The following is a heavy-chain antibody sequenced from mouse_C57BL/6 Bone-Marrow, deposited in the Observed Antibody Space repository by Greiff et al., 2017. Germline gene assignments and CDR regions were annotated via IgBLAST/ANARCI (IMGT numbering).Heavy chain of an antibody. D-gene: IGHD1-1*01. V-gene: IGHV1-80*01. CDR2: IYPGDGDT. CDR3: ARDFYFGSGYFFDY. Sequence: QVQLQQSGAELVKPGASVKISCKASGYAFSSYWMNWVKQRLGKGIEWIGQIYPGDGDTNYNGKLKGKATLTADTSSSTSYMQLSSLTSEDSAVYFCARDFYFGSGYFFDYWGQGTTLTVSS. CDR1: GYAFSSYW. J-gene: IGHJ2*01.